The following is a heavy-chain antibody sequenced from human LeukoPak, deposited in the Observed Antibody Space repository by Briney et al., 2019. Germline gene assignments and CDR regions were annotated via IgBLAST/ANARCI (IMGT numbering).Heavy chain of an antibody. J-gene: IGHJ4*02. Sequence: GGSLRLSCTTSGFNFADEALSWFRQAPGKGLEWVGFIRRKASGGAIEYAASVKGRFIISRDDSNGIAYLQMNSLKTEDTAVYYCSRAQSGSGLGYWGQGTLVTVSS. D-gene: IGHD1-26*01. CDR2: IRRKASGGAI. CDR3: SRAQSGSGLGY. CDR1: GFNFADEA. V-gene: IGHV3-49*03.